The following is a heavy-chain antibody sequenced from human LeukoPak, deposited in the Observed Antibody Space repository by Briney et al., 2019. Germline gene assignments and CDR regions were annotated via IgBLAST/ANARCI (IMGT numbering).Heavy chain of an antibody. CDR3: ARDRGLYDSSGYYDY. J-gene: IGHJ4*02. D-gene: IGHD3-22*01. CDR1: GFTLSNAW. V-gene: IGHV4-4*02. CDR2: IYHSGST. Sequence: GSLRLSCAASGFTLSNAWMSWVRQAAGKGLEWVGEIYHSGSTNYNPSLKSRVTISVDKSKNQFSLKLSSVTAADTAVYYCARDRGLYDSSGYYDYWGQGTLVTVSS.